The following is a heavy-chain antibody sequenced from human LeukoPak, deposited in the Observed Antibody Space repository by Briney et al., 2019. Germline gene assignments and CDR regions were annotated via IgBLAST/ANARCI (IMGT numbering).Heavy chain of an antibody. Sequence: SGTLSLTCGVSGGSISGTNWWSWVRQPPGQGLEWIGEISLAGQTNYNPSLNGRVTMSLDKPSNQLSLHLTSVTAADTAIYYCARSALDTSGTYYNPQPFLYWGQGILVTVSS. D-gene: IGHD3-10*01. J-gene: IGHJ4*02. CDR1: GGSISGTNW. V-gene: IGHV4-4*02. CDR3: ARSALDTSGTYYNPQPFLY. CDR2: ISLAGQT.